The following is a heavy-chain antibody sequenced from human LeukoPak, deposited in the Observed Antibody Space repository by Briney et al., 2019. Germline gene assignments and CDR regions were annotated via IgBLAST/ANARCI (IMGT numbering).Heavy chain of an antibody. V-gene: IGHV4-61*09. CDR2: IYTGGST. Sequence: SESLSLTCTVSGGSISSGSFYFNWVRQPAGKGLEWIGHIYTGGSTNYNPSLKSRVTMSVDTSNIQFSLKLSSATAADTAVYYCARDFSSSWTFDYWGQGTLVTVSS. J-gene: IGHJ4*02. CDR1: GGSISSGSFY. CDR3: ARDFSSSWTFDY. D-gene: IGHD6-13*01.